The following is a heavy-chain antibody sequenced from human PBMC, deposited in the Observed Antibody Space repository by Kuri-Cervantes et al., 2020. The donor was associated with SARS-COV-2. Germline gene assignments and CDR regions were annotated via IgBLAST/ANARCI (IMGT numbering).Heavy chain of an antibody. CDR3: AKDGLRGGGWFDP. CDR1: GFTFSSYG. Sequence: GESLKISCAASGFTFSSYGMHWVRQAPGKGLEWVAFIRYDGSNKYYADSVKGRFTISRDSSKYTLYLQMNSLRAEDTAVYYCAKDGLRGGGWFDPWGQGTLVTVSS. CDR2: IRYDGSNK. D-gene: IGHD3-10*01. J-gene: IGHJ5*02. V-gene: IGHV3-30*02.